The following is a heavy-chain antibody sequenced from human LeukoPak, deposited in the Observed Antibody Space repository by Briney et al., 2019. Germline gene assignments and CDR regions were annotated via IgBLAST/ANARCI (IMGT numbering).Heavy chain of an antibody. CDR2: ISAYNGNT. CDR1: GYSFTNYD. Sequence: ASVKVSCKASGYSFTNYDISWVRQATGQGLEWMGWISAYNGNTNYAQKLQGRVTMTTDTSTSTAYMELRSLRSDDTAVYYCARGPAFLMNYDILTGYYSYFDYWGQGTLVTVSS. D-gene: IGHD3-9*01. J-gene: IGHJ4*02. V-gene: IGHV1-18*01. CDR3: ARGPAFLMNYDILTGYYSYFDY.